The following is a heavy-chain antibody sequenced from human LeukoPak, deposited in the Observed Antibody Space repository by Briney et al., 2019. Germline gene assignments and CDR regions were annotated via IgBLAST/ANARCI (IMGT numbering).Heavy chain of an antibody. CDR1: GGSISSYY. D-gene: IGHD4-17*01. CDR3: ARDAVPSPYYYYYMDV. CDR2: VYTSEST. J-gene: IGHJ6*03. V-gene: IGHV4-4*07. Sequence: SETLSLTCTVSGGSISSYYWSWIRQSAGKGLEWIGRVYTSESTSYNPSLKSRVTMSVDTSKNQLSLKLSSVTAADTAVYYCARDAVPSPYYYYYMDVWGKGTTVTISS.